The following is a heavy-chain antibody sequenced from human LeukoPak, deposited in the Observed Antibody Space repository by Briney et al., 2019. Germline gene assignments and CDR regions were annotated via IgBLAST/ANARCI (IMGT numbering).Heavy chain of an antibody. CDR2: INHSGST. V-gene: IGHV4-34*01. CDR1: GGSFSGYY. D-gene: IGHD3-3*01. Sequence: SETLPLTCAVYGGSFSGYYWSWIRQPPGKGLEWIGEINHSGSTNYNPSLKSRVTISVDTSKNQFSLKLSSVTAADTAVYYCARGFPYYDFWSGYYLDDYWGQGTLVTVSS. J-gene: IGHJ4*02. CDR3: ARGFPYYDFWSGYYLDDY.